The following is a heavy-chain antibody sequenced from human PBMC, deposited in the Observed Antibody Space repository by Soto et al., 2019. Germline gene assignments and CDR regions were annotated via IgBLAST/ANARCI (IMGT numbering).Heavy chain of an antibody. CDR3: ASPTRDGYGADY. V-gene: IGHV1-69*13. Sequence: ALVKVSCKASGYTFSSYAISWVRQAPGQGLECMGGIIPIFGTANYAQKFQGRVTITADESTSTAYMELSSLRSEDTAVYYCASPTRDGYGADYWGQGTLVTVSS. J-gene: IGHJ4*02. D-gene: IGHD4-17*01. CDR2: IIPIFGTA. CDR1: GYTFSSYA.